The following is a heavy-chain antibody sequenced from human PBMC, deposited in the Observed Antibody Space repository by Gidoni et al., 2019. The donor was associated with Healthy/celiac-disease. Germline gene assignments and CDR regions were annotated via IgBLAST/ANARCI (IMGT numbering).Heavy chain of an antibody. D-gene: IGHD1-26*01. J-gene: IGHJ4*02. Sequence: QLQLQESGPGLVKPSETLSLTCTVSGGSISSSSYYWGWIRQPPGTGLEWIGSIYYSGSTYYNPSLKSRVTISVDTSKNQFSLKLSSVTAADTAVYYCASLGSQRHDPKVGPSRGYWGQGTLVTVSS. CDR2: IYYSGST. CDR1: GGSISSSSYY. V-gene: IGHV4-39*01. CDR3: ASLGSQRHDPKVGPSRGY.